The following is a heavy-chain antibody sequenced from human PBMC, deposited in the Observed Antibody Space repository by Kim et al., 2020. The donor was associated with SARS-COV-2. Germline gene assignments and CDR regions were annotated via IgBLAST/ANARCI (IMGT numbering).Heavy chain of an antibody. CDR2: ISESGGST. V-gene: IGHV3-23*01. J-gene: IGHJ4*02. CDR3: AKDLPSPYRCKVTGCTTW. D-gene: IGHD1-26*01. Sequence: GGSLRLSCAASGFTCSSHAMSWVRQAPGKGLEWVSTISESGGSTYYADSVKGRFTISRDSSKNTLYLQLNSLRVEDTAVYYCAKDLPSPYRCKVTGCTTWWGQGTLVTVSS. CDR1: GFTCSSHA.